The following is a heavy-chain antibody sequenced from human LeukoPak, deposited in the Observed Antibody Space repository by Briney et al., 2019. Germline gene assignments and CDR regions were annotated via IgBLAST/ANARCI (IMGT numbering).Heavy chain of an antibody. CDR3: AREGWELLRAFDI. CDR2: INPHSGGT. V-gene: IGHV1-2*02. D-gene: IGHD1-26*01. Sequence: ASVKVSCKASGYTFTSYGISWVRQAPGHGLAWMGWINPHSGGTNYAQKFQGRVTMTRDTSISVVYMELSRLRSDDTAVYYCAREGWELLRAFDIWGQGTMVTVSS. J-gene: IGHJ3*02. CDR1: GYTFTSYG.